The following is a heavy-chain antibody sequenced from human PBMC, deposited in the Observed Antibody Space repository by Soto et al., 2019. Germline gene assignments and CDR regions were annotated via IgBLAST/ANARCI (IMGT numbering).Heavy chain of an antibody. CDR1: GYTFTTYG. CDR2: ISAHTGNT. CDR3: ARGRYGDY. V-gene: IGHV1-18*01. D-gene: IGHD1-26*01. Sequence: QVHLVQSGAEVKKPGASVKVSCKGSGYTFTTYGITWVRQAPGQGLEWMGWISAHTGNTNYAQKLQGRVTVTRDTSTSTAYMELRSLISDDTAVYDCARGRYGDYWGQGAVVTVPS. J-gene: IGHJ4*02.